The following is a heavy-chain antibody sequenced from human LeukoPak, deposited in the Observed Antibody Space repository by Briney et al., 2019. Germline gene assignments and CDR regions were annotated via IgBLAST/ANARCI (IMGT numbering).Heavy chain of an antibody. V-gene: IGHV3-23*01. J-gene: IGHJ6*03. Sequence: PGGSLRLSCAASGFTFSSYAMSWVRQAPGKGLEWVSAVSGSGGSTYYAASVKGRFTISRDNAKNSLYLQMNSLRAEDTAVYYCARAGSQTGYYYYMDVWGKGTTVTVSS. CDR3: ARAGSQTGYYYYMDV. CDR2: VSGSGGST. CDR1: GFTFSSYA. D-gene: IGHD1-26*01.